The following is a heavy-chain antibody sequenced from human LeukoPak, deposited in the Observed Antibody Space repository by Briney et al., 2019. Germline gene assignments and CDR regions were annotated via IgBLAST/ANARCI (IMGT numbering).Heavy chain of an antibody. D-gene: IGHD4-17*01. CDR3: AKSDGDYDDYFDY. Sequence: PGGSLRLSCAASGFTFGSYAMSWVRQAPGKGLEWVSAISGSGGSTYYADSVKGRFTISRDNSKNTLYLQMDSLRAEDTAVYYCAKSDGDYDDYFDYWGQGTLVTVSS. CDR2: ISGSGGST. J-gene: IGHJ4*02. CDR1: GFTFGSYA. V-gene: IGHV3-23*01.